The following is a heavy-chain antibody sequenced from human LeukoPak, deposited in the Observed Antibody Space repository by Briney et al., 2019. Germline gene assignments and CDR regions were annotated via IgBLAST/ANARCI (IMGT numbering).Heavy chain of an antibody. CDR2: IYYSGST. Sequence: SEALSLTCTVSGGSISSSSYYWGWIRQPPGKGLEWIGSIYYSGSTYYNPSLKSRVTMSVDTSKNQFSLKLSSVTAADTAVYYCARTIAAAAYFDYWGQGTLVTVSS. CDR3: ARTIAAAAYFDY. CDR1: GGSISSSSYY. J-gene: IGHJ4*02. V-gene: IGHV4-39*07. D-gene: IGHD6-13*01.